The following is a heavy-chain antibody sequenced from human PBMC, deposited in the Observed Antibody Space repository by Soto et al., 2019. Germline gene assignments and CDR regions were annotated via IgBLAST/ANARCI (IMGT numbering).Heavy chain of an antibody. CDR3: ARSPPLVRGSSWYYYYYGMDV. CDR2: INHSGST. Sequence: PSETLSLTCAVSGGSVSSTNWWSWVRQSPGKGLEWIGEINHSGSTNYNPFLKSRVTISVDTSKNQFSLKLSSVTAADTAVYYCARSPPLVRGSSWYYYYYGMDVWGQGTTVTVSS. D-gene: IGHD6-13*01. J-gene: IGHJ6*02. V-gene: IGHV4-4*02. CDR1: GGSVSSTNW.